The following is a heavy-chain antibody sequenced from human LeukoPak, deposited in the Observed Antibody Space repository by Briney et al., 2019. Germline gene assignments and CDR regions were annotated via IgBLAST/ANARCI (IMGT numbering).Heavy chain of an antibody. CDR1: GFTFSSYS. CDR2: ISSASGSI. Sequence: GGSLRLSCAASGFTFSSYSMNWVRQAPGKGLEWVSYISSASGSIYYADSVKGRFTISRDNSKNTLYLQMNSLRAEDTAVYYCAKGDFWSGYLHWGQGTLVTVSS. V-gene: IGHV3-48*01. CDR3: AKGDFWSGYLH. D-gene: IGHD3-3*01. J-gene: IGHJ4*02.